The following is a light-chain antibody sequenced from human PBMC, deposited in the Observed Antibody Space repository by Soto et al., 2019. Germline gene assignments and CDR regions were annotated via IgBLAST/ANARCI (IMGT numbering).Light chain of an antibody. Sequence: IVMTQSPDSLAVSLGERATINCKSSQSIFYSSNNKNSLAWYQHKPGQPPKLLIYWASTRESGVPDRISGSGSGTEFTLTISSLQAEDVALYYCQQYYSSPPITFGQGTRLEIK. J-gene: IGKJ5*01. CDR3: QQYYSSPPIT. CDR2: WAS. CDR1: QSIFYSSNNKNS. V-gene: IGKV4-1*01.